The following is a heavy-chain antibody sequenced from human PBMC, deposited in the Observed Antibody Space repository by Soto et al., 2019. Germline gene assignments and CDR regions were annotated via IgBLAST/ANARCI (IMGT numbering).Heavy chain of an antibody. CDR1: GGSFSGYY. D-gene: IGHD1-26*01. CDR2: INHSGST. CDR3: ARTIVGATPHPLFDY. Sequence: SETLSLTCAVYGGSFSGYYWSWIRQPPGKGLEWIGEINHSGSTNYNPSLKSRVTISVDTSKNQFSLKLSSVTAADTAVYYCARTIVGATPHPLFDYWGQGTLVTVSS. J-gene: IGHJ4*02. V-gene: IGHV4-34*01.